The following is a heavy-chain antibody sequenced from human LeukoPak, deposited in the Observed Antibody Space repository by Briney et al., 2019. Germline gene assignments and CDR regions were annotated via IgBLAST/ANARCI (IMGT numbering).Heavy chain of an antibody. D-gene: IGHD3/OR15-3a*01. CDR2: ISGSGGST. V-gene: IGHV3-23*01. CDR3: ARAFGLTDY. J-gene: IGHJ4*02. CDR1: GFTFSSYA. Sequence: SGGSLRLSCAASGFTFSSYAMSWVRQAPGKGLEWVSAISGSGGSTYYADSVKGRFTISRDSAKNSLYLQMNSLRDEDTAVYYCARAFGLTDYWGQGTLVTVSS.